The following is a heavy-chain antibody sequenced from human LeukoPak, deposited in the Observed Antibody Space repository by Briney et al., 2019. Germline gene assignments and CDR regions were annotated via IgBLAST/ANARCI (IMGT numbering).Heavy chain of an antibody. CDR1: GYTFTSYG. Sequence: ASVKVFCKASGYTFTSYGISWVRQAPGQGLEWMGWISAYNGNTNYAQKLQGRVTITTDTSTSTAYMELSSLRSEDTAVYYCARDGLDGDYEYWGQGTLVTVSS. V-gene: IGHV1-18*01. CDR3: ARDGLDGDYEY. CDR2: ISAYNGNT. D-gene: IGHD4-17*01. J-gene: IGHJ4*02.